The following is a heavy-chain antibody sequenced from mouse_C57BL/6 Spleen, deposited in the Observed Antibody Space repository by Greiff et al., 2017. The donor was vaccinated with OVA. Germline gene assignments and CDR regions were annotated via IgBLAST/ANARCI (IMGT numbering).Heavy chain of an antibody. D-gene: IGHD1-1*01. V-gene: IGHV1-26*01. CDR3: ARDYYGSRDYFDY. CDR2: INPNNGGT. CDR1: GYTFTDYY. J-gene: IGHJ2*01. Sequence: VQLQQSGPELVKPGASVKISCKASGYTFTDYYMNWVKQSPGKSLEWIGDINPNNGGTSYNQKFKGKATLTVDKSSSTAYMELRSLTSEDSAVYDCARDYYGSRDYFDYWGQGTTLTVSS.